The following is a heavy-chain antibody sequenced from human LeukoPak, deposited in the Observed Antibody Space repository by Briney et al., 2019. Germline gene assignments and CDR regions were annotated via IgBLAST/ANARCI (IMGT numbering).Heavy chain of an antibody. CDR3: ARVLGDYYDSSGFDY. CDR1: GFTFSSYG. V-gene: IGHV3-33*01. D-gene: IGHD3-22*01. CDR2: IWYDGSNK. J-gene: IGHJ4*02. Sequence: GGSLRLSCAASGFTFSSYGMHWVRQAPGKGLEWVAVIWYDGSNKYYADSVKGPFTISRDNSKNTLYLQMYSLRAEDTAVYYCARVLGDYYDSSGFDYWGQGTLVTVSS.